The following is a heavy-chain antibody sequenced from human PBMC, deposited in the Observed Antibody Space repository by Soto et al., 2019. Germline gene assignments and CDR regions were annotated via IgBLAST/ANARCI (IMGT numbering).Heavy chain of an antibody. D-gene: IGHD3-10*01. J-gene: IGHJ4*02. V-gene: IGHV2-26*01. CDR3: AWTYYGWHLKYYFDY. CDR2: IFSNDEN. CDR1: GFSLSNARMG. Sequence: QVTLKESGPVLVKPTETLTLTCTVSGFSLSNARMGVSWIRQPPGKALEWLAHIFSNDENSYSTSLKSRLTNSKDTSKGQGVLTRTNMDPVDTATYYCAWTYYGWHLKYYFDYWGQGTLVTVSS.